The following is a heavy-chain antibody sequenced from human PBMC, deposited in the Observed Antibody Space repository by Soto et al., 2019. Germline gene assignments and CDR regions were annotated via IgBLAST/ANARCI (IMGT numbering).Heavy chain of an antibody. CDR3: ARIDCISTSCYPNYYYYYGMDV. Sequence: QVQLVQSGAKVKKPGSSVKVSCKASGGTFSSYAISWVRQAPGQGLEWMGGIIPIFGTANYAQKFQGRVNITADESTSTAYMELSSLRSEDTAVYYCARIDCISTSCYPNYYYYYGMDVWGQGTTVTVSS. J-gene: IGHJ6*02. CDR1: GGTFSSYA. V-gene: IGHV1-69*12. D-gene: IGHD2-2*01. CDR2: IIPIFGTA.